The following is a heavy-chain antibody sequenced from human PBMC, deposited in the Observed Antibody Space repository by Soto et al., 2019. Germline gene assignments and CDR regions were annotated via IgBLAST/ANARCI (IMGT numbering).Heavy chain of an antibody. CDR3: VRKNPGTRPFDY. CDR1: GFTFDTYA. CDR2: IGTNSNT. Sequence: PGGSLRLSCAASGFTFDTYAMNGVRQAPGKGLAWVSAIGTNSNTYYADSVKGRFTISRDNSRTTLYLQMNSLRAEDTALYYCVRKNPGTRPFDYWGQGTLVTASS. J-gene: IGHJ4*01. V-gene: IGHV3-23*01.